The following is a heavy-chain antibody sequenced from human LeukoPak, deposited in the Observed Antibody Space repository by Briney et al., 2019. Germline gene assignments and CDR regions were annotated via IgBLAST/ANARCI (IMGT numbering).Heavy chain of an antibody. CDR3: AKFWDFGDYAIDY. D-gene: IGHD4-17*01. CDR2: VSGSGDST. Sequence: GGSLRLSRAASGFTFSNYAMSWVRQAPGKGLEWVSAVSGSGDSTYYAGSVKGRFTISRDNSKNTVYLQMNSLRAEDTAVYYSAKFWDFGDYAIDYWGQGTLVTVSS. J-gene: IGHJ4*02. V-gene: IGHV3-23*01. CDR1: GFTFSNYA.